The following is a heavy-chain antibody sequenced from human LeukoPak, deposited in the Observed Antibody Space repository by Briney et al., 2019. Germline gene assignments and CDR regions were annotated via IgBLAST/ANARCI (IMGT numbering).Heavy chain of an antibody. D-gene: IGHD2-2*01. Sequence: SETLSLTCTVSGGSISSGGYYWSWIRQPPGKGLEWIGYIYHSGSTYYNPSLKSRVTISVDRSKNQFSLKLSSVTAADTAVYYCARDTIGYCSSTSCYPNWFDPWGQGTLVTVSS. J-gene: IGHJ5*02. CDR2: IYHSGST. CDR3: ARDTIGYCSSTSCYPNWFDP. CDR1: GGSISSGGYY. V-gene: IGHV4-30-2*01.